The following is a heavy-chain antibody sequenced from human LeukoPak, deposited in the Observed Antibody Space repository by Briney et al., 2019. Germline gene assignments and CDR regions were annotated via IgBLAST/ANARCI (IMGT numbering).Heavy chain of an antibody. V-gene: IGHV4-59*08. CDR3: ARHATGWLQPNFDY. J-gene: IGHJ4*02. D-gene: IGHD5-24*01. Sequence: SETLSLTCTVSGGSISSYYWSWIRQPPGKGLEWIGYIYYSGSTNYNPSLKSRVTISVDTSKNQFSLKLSSVTAADTAVYYCARHATGWLQPNFDYWGQGTLVTVPS. CDR1: GGSISSYY. CDR2: IYYSGST.